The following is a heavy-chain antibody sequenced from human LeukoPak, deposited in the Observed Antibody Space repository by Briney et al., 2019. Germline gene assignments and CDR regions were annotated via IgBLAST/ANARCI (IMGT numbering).Heavy chain of an antibody. V-gene: IGHV4-34*01. CDR3: ASRPQTDYYDSSGYYGENFDY. J-gene: IGHJ4*02. Sequence: SETLSLTCAVYGGSFSGYYWSWIRQPPGKGLEWIGEINHSGSTNYNPSPKSRVTISVDTSKNQFSLKLSSVTAADTAVYYCASRPQTDYYDSSGYYGENFDYWGQGTLVTVSS. D-gene: IGHD3-22*01. CDR2: INHSGST. CDR1: GGSFSGYY.